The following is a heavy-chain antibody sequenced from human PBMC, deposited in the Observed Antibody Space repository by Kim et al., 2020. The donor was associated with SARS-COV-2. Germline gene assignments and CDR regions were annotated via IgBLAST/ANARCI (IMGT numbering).Heavy chain of an antibody. J-gene: IGHJ4*02. Sequence: YYADSVKGRFTISRDNSTNTLYLQMNSLRAEDTARYSCAKQFNYGYFDSWGQGTLVTVSS. D-gene: IGHD3-10*01. V-gene: IGHV3-23*01. CDR3: AKQFNYGYFDS.